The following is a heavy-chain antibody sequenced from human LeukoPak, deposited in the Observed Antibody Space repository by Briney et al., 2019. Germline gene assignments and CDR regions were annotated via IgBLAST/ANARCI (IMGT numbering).Heavy chain of an antibody. V-gene: IGHV4-38-2*02. J-gene: IGHJ5*02. CDR3: ARDRMTGYCSSTSCYEGGYNWFDP. Sequence: SETLSLTCTVSGYSISSGYYWGRIRQPPGKGLEWIGSIYHSGSTYYNPSLKSRVTISVDTSKNQFSLKLSSVTAADTAVYYCARDRMTGYCSSTSCYEGGYNWFDPWGQGTLVTVSS. CDR2: IYHSGST. CDR1: GYSISSGYY. D-gene: IGHD2-2*01.